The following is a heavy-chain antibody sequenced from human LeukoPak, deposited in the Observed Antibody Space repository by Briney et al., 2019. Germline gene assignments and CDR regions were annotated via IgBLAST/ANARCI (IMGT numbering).Heavy chain of an antibody. J-gene: IGHJ4*02. V-gene: IGHV3-23*01. D-gene: IGHD6-19*01. CDR1: GFTFSSYA. CDR3: AKSEQWPTPIDY. CDR2: ISGSGYST. Sequence: GGSLRLSCAASGFTFSSYAMSWVRQAPGKGLEWVSAISGSGYSTYYADSVKGRFTISRDNSKNTLYLQMNSLSAEDTAVYYCAKSEQWPTPIDYWAQGTLVTVSS.